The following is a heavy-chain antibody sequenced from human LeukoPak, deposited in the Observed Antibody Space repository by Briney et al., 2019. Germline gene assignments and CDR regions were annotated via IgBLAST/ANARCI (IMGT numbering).Heavy chain of an antibody. V-gene: IGHV1-58*01. D-gene: IGHD4-17*01. Sequence: TSVKVSCKASGFTFTSSAVQWVRQARGQRLEWIGWIVVGSGNTNYAQKFQERVTITRDMFTSTAYMELSSLRSEDTAVYYCAADPTARVYYYYGMDVWGKGTTVTVSS. CDR2: IVVGSGNT. CDR1: GFTFTSSA. CDR3: AADPTARVYYYYGMDV. J-gene: IGHJ6*04.